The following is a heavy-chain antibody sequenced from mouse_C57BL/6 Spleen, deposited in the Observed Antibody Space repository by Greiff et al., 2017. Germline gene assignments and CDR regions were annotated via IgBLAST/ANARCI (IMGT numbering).Heavy chain of an antibody. Sequence: QVHVKQPGTELVKPGASVKLSCKASGYTFTSYWMHWVKQRPGQGLEWIGNINPSNGGTNYNEKFKSKATLTVDKSSSTAYMQLSSLTSEDSAVYYCARSVYYDYDGFAYWGQGTLVTVSA. V-gene: IGHV1-53*01. J-gene: IGHJ3*01. CDR2: INPSNGGT. CDR3: ARSVYYDYDGFAY. CDR1: GYTFTSYW. D-gene: IGHD2-4*01.